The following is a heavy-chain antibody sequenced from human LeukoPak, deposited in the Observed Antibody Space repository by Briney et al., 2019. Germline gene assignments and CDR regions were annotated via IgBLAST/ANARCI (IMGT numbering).Heavy chain of an antibody. V-gene: IGHV3-74*01. CDR3: VQEYGAVAGLDY. J-gene: IGHJ4*02. Sequence: PGGSLRLSCAASGFTFSSYLMHWVRQAPGKGLVWVSRINTDGSITSYSDAVKGRFTISRDNAKNTLYPQMNSLRAEDTAVYYCVQEYGAVAGLDYWGQGAPVTVSS. CDR2: INTDGSIT. CDR1: GFTFSSYL. D-gene: IGHD6-19*01.